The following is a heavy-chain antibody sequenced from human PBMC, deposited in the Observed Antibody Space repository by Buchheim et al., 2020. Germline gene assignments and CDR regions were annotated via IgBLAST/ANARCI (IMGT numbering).Heavy chain of an antibody. CDR2: ISYNGSNK. D-gene: IGHD1-14*01. Sequence: QVQLVESGGGVVQPGRSLRLSCAASGFTFSSYAMHWVRQAPGKGLEWVAVISYNGSNKYYADSVKGRFTISRDNSQNTLYMQMNSLRAEDTAVYYCARDFGMTGAAYYYFDYWGQGTL. CDR1: GFTFSSYA. J-gene: IGHJ4*02. V-gene: IGHV3-30-3*01. CDR3: ARDFGMTGAAYYYFDY.